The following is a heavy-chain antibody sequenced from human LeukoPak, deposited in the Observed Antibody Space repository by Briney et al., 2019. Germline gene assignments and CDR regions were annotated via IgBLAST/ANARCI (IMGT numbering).Heavy chain of an antibody. Sequence: ASVKVSCKASGYTFTSYGISWVRQAPGQGLEWMGWISAYNGNSNYAQKLRGRVTMTTDTSTSTAYMELRSLRSDDTAVYYCAYGYCSGGSCYSFDYWGQGTLVTVSS. CDR3: AYGYCSGGSCYSFDY. J-gene: IGHJ4*02. CDR1: GYTFTSYG. V-gene: IGHV1-18*01. CDR2: ISAYNGNS. D-gene: IGHD2-15*01.